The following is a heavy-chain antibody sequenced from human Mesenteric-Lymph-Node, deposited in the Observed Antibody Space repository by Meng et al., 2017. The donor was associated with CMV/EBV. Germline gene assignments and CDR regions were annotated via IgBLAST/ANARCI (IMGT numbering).Heavy chain of an antibody. J-gene: IGHJ5*02. CDR1: GGSMSGYF. CDR3: ARMRGGFDP. CDR2: ISYSGRT. V-gene: IGHV4-59*01. Sequence: SETLSLTCTVSGGSMSGYFWNWIRQSPGKGLEWIAYISYSGRTDYNPSLKSRVTISIDTSENQFSLNLKSVTAADTAVYYCARMRGGFDPWGQGTLVTVSS.